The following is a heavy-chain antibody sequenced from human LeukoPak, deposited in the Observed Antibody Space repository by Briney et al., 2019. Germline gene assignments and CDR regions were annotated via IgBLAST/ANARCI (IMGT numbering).Heavy chain of an antibody. Sequence: GGSLRLSCTASGFTFSDYYMSWIRQAPGKGLEWVSYISSSGSTIDYADSVKGRFTISKENAKTSLYLQMHSLRAEDTAVYYCARSIPAGNRRWGQGTLVTVSS. CDR1: GFTFSDYY. CDR3: ARSIPAGNRR. CDR2: ISSSGSTI. J-gene: IGHJ4*02. V-gene: IGHV3-11*01. D-gene: IGHD2-2*01.